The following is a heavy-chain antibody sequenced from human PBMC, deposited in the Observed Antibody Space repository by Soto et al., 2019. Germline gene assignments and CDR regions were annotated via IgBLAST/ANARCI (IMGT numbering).Heavy chain of an antibody. CDR1: GGSFSNYY. J-gene: IGHJ4*02. V-gene: IGHV4-34*01. CDR3: ARGRDY. CDR2: INQSGST. Sequence: QVQLQQWGAGLLKPSETLSLTCAVYGGSFSNYYWSWIRQPPGKGLEWIGEINQSGSTNHNPSLNSRVTTSVDTSKNQCSLKLSSVTAADTAVYYCARGRDYWGQGTLVTVSS.